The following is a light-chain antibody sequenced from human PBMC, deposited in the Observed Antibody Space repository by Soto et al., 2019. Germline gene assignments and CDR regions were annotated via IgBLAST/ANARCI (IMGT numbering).Light chain of an antibody. CDR2: WAS. Sequence: DIVMSHSPDSLVVYLGERPTINCKSSQSVLYSSNNKNYLAWYQQKPGQPPKPLIYWASTRESGVPDRFSGSGSGTDFTLTISSLQAEDVAVYYCQQYYSTPPTFGGGTK. V-gene: IGKV4-1*01. CDR3: QQYYSTPPT. CDR1: QSVLYSSNNKNY. J-gene: IGKJ4*01.